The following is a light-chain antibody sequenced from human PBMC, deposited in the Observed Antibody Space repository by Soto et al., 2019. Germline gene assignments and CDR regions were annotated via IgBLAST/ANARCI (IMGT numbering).Light chain of an antibody. V-gene: IGKV1-33*01. CDR2: DAS. CDR1: QDINKY. J-gene: IGKJ4*01. CDR3: QQSENGPLT. Sequence: DIQMTQSPSSLSASVGDRMTITCQASQDINKYLNWYQQKLGKAPKLLIYDASNLQRGVPSRFSGSGSGTHFSLSISSLQPEDIATYYCQQSENGPLTFGGGTKVEIK.